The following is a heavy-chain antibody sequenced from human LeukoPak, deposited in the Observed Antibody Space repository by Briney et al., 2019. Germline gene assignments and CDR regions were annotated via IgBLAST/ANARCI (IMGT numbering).Heavy chain of an antibody. Sequence: KPSQTLSLTCTVSGGSISSAGYYWSWIRQHPGKGLEWIGYIYYSGNTYYNSSLKSRVTISVDTSKNQFSLKLSSVTAADTAVYYCARDSEVSWYGDYTPGAFDIWGQGTMVTVSS. V-gene: IGHV4-31*03. D-gene: IGHD4-17*01. CDR1: GGSISSAGYY. CDR3: ARDSEVSWYGDYTPGAFDI. J-gene: IGHJ3*02. CDR2: IYYSGNT.